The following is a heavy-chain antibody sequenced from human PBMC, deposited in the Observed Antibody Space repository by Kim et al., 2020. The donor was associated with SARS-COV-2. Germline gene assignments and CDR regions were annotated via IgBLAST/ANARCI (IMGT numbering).Heavy chain of an antibody. D-gene: IGHD3-16*01. CDR1: GFTFSNYW. CDR3: ARDLTYTIWVDP. V-gene: IGHV3-74*01. CDR2: IDGDGSST. J-gene: IGHJ5*02. Sequence: GGSLRLSCGASGFTFSNYWMHWVSQAPGKGLVWVARIDGDGSSTTYADSVKGRFTISRDNAKNTLHLEMNSLRVDDTAVYYCARDLTYTIWVDPWAQGTRVTVSS.